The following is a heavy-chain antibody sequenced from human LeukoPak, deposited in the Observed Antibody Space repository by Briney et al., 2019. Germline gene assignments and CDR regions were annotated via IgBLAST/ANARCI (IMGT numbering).Heavy chain of an antibody. D-gene: IGHD6-25*01. CDR3: AKEPYRSVYYFYYMDV. Sequence: GGSLRLSCAASGFTFSTCGMHWVRQAPGKGLEWVAFIRYGGSDIYYGDSVKGRFTISRDNSKNTLYLQMNSLRGEDTAVYYCAKEPYRSVYYFYYMDVWGKGTTVTVSS. CDR1: GFTFSTCG. CDR2: IRYGGSDI. J-gene: IGHJ6*03. V-gene: IGHV3-30*02.